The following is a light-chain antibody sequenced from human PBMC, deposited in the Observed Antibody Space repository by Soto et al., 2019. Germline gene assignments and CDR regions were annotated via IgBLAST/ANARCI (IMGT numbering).Light chain of an antibody. Sequence: QSVLTQPASVSGSPGQSITISCTGTSSDVGTRNFVSWYQQHPGKAPKLMIYQVTNRPSGVSNRFSGSKSGNTASLTISGLQAEDEADYYYSSYTDSTNYVFGTGTKVTVL. CDR3: SSYTDSTNYV. J-gene: IGLJ1*01. V-gene: IGLV2-14*01. CDR2: QVT. CDR1: SSDVGTRNF.